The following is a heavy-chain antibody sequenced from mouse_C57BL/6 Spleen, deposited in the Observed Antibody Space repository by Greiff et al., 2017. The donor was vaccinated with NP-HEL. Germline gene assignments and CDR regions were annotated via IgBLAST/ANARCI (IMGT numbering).Heavy chain of an antibody. CDR2: IYPGSGST. CDR3: AREGAYDSSFFDY. D-gene: IGHD2-4*01. J-gene: IGHJ2*01. Sequence: QVQLQQPGAELVKPGASVKMSCKASGYTFTSYWITWVKQRPGQGLEWIGDIYPGSGSTNYNEKFKSKATLTVDTSSSTAYMQLSSLTSEDSAVYYCAREGAYDSSFFDYWGQGTTLTVSS. CDR1: GYTFTSYW. V-gene: IGHV1-55*01.